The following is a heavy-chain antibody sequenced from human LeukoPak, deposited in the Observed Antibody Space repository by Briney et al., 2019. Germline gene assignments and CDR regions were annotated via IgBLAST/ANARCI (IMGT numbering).Heavy chain of an antibody. D-gene: IGHD2-2*01. CDR1: GYTFTSYG. CDR2: ISAYNGNT. CDR3: ARELPEDAFDI. Sequence: APVKVSCKASGYTFTSYGINWGRQAPGQGLEWMGWISAYNGNTNYAQKLQGRVTMTTDTSTSTAYMELRSLRSDDTAVYYCARELPEDAFDIWGQGTMVTVSS. J-gene: IGHJ3*02. V-gene: IGHV1-18*01.